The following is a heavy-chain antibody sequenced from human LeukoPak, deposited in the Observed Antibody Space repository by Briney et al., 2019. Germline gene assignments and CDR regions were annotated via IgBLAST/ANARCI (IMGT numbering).Heavy chain of an antibody. CDR1: GYTFSSYA. CDR3: AREDGDHLLKSDY. Sequence: ASVKVSCKASGYTFSSYAMNWVRQAPGQGPEWMGWINTNTGKPKYAQGFTGRFVFSLDTSVSSAYLQISSLKAEDTAVYYCAREDGDHLLKSDYWGQGTLVTVSS. J-gene: IGHJ4*02. CDR2: INTNTGKP. D-gene: IGHD4-17*01. V-gene: IGHV7-4-1*02.